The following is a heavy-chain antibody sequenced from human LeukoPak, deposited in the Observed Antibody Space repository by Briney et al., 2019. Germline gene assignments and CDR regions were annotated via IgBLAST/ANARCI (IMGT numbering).Heavy chain of an antibody. V-gene: IGHV1-2*02. CDR3: ARDPNDYGRLDY. CDR1: GYILTDYY. D-gene: IGHD4/OR15-4a*01. CDR2: INPNSGDT. Sequence: ASVKVSCKASGYILTDYYMHWVRQAPGQGLEWMGWINPNSGDTNYAQKFQGRVTMTRDTSISTVYMDLRSLRSDDTAVYYCARDPNDYGRLDYWGQGTLVIVSS. J-gene: IGHJ4*02.